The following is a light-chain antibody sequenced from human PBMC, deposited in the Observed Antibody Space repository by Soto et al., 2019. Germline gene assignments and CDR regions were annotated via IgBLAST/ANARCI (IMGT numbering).Light chain of an antibody. CDR1: SSDVGGYNY. J-gene: IGLJ1*01. CDR3: SSYTSSSTQV. Sequence: QSALTQPASVSGSPGQSITISCTGTSSDVGGYNYVSWYQQHPGKAPKLMVYDVSNRPSGVSNLFSGSKSGNTASLTISGLQAEDEADYYCSSYTSSSTQVFGPGTKLTVL. CDR2: DVS. V-gene: IGLV2-14*01.